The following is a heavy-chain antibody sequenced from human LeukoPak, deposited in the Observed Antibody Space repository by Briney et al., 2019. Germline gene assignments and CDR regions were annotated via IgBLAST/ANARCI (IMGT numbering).Heavy chain of an antibody. Sequence: GGPLRLSCAASGFTFSNYGMHWVRQAPGKGLEWVAIIWYDGSNKYYADSVKGRFTISRDNSKNTLYLQMNSLRAEDTAVYYCARDRDVYSSRWNRNFAYWGQGTLVTVSA. CDR1: GFTFSNYG. J-gene: IGHJ4*02. CDR3: ARDRDVYSSRWNRNFAY. V-gene: IGHV3-33*01. D-gene: IGHD6-13*01. CDR2: IWYDGSNK.